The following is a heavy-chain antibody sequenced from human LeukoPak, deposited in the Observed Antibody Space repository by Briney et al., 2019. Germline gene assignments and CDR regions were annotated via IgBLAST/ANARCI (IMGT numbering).Heavy chain of an antibody. CDR3: TNLGYTD. Sequence: SGGSLRLSCAASGFTFSTSWMTWARQAPGKGLEWVASIKDDGSGKYYVDSVKGRLTISRDNAKNSLYLQRNSLGVEDTAVYYCTNLGYTDWGQGTLVTVSS. V-gene: IGHV3-7*01. CDR1: GFTFSTSW. CDR2: IKDDGSGK. J-gene: IGHJ4*02. D-gene: IGHD5-18*01.